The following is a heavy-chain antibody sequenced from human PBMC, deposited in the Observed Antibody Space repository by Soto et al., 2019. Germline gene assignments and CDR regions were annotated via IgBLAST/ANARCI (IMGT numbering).Heavy chain of an antibody. V-gene: IGHV1-58*01. CDR3: AAIRSAGSFDY. CDR2: IVVGSGGT. D-gene: IGHD3-10*01. CDR1: GFTSTSST. J-gene: IGHJ4*02. Sequence: SVKVSCKTSGFTSTSSTVQWVRQARGQRLEWIGWIVVGSGGTNYAQKFQDRVTITRDMSTSTAYMELSSLRSDDTAVYYCAAIRSAGSFDYWGEGTLVTVSS.